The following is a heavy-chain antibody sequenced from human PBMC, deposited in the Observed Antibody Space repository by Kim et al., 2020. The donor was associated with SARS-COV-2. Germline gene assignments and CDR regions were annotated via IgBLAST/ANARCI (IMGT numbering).Heavy chain of an antibody. D-gene: IGHD3-3*01. V-gene: IGHV4-39*07. CDR3: ARVILYDFWSGYYNGFFDY. Sequence: SETLSLTCTVSGGSISSSSYYWGWIRQPPGKGLEWIGSIYYSGSTYYNPSLKSRVTISVDTSKNQFSLKLSSVTAADTAVYYCARVILYDFWSGYYNGFFDYWGQGTLVTVSS. CDR2: IYYSGST. CDR1: GGSISSSSYY. J-gene: IGHJ4*02.